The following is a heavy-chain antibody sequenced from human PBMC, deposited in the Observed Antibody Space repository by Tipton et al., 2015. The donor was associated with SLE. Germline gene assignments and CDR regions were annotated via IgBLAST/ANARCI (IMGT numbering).Heavy chain of an antibody. Sequence: TLSLICTVAGDSISGFYWNWIRQPPGRGLEWIGYLSTSGSTFYNPSLTSRVPISIDTSKKQLSLNLSSVTAADTAVYYCARERAVAGDYSYMDVWGKGTTVTVSS. D-gene: IGHD6-19*01. CDR2: LSTSGST. CDR3: ARERAVAGDYSYMDV. CDR1: GDSISGFY. J-gene: IGHJ6*03. V-gene: IGHV4-4*08.